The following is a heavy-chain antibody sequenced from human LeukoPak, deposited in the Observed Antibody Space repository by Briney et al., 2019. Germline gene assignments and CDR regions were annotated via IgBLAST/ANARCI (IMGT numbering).Heavy chain of an antibody. CDR2: IFHSGNT. CDR3: ARLWVRSPNSLDLDPAYYFDY. Sequence: PSETLSLTCAVSGGSISSSNWWSWVRQPPGKGLEWIRSIFHSGNTYYNPSLKSRVTISVDTSKNQFSLKLSFMTAADTAVYYCARLWVRSPNSLDLDPAYYFDYWGQGTLVTVSS. J-gene: IGHJ4*02. CDR1: GGSISSSNW. D-gene: IGHD5-12*01. V-gene: IGHV4-4*02.